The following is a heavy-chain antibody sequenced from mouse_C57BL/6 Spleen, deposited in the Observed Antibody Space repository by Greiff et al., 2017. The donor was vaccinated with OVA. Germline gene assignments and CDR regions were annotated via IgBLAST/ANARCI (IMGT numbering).Heavy chain of an antibody. V-gene: IGHV1-22*01. CDR1: GYTFTDYN. D-gene: IGHD2-1*01. J-gene: IGHJ2*01. CDR2: INPNNGGN. CDR3: ARYGNPHFDY. Sequence: VQLQQSGPELVKPGASVKMSCKASGYTFTDYNMHWVKQSHGKSLEWIGYINPNNGGNSYNQKFKGKATLTVNKYSSTAYMELRSLTSEDSAVDYCARYGNPHFDYWGQGTTLTVSS.